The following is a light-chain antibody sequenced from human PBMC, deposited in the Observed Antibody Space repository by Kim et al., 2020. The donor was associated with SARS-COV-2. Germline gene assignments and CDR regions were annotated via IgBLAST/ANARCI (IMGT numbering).Light chain of an antibody. CDR2: SNN. V-gene: IGLV1-44*01. Sequence: GQSVTIPGSGGITNIGSRPVNRYRQFPRMAPKLLIYSNNHRTAGVPDRFSASKSGSSASLAISGLHSEDEADYYCVAWDDSLNGPVFGGGTQLTVL. CDR1: ITNIGSRP. CDR3: VAWDDSLNGPV. J-gene: IGLJ3*02.